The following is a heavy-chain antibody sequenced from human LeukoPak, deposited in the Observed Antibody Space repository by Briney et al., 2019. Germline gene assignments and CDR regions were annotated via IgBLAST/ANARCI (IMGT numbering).Heavy chain of an antibody. CDR3: AKDRGSYRLFDY. D-gene: IGHD1-26*01. Sequence: GASVKVSCKASGYTFTGYYMHWVRQAPGQGLEWMGRINPNSGGTNYAQKFQGRVTMTRDTSISTAYMELSNLRSDDTAVYYCAKDRGSYRLFDYWGQGTLVTVSS. V-gene: IGHV1-2*06. CDR1: GYTFTGYY. CDR2: INPNSGGT. J-gene: IGHJ4*02.